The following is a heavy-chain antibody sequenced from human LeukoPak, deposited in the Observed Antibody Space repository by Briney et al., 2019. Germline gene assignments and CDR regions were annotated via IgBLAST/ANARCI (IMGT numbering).Heavy chain of an antibody. CDR1: GGSISSYY. V-gene: IGHV4-4*07. CDR3: ARFSRPNYYYYYMDV. Sequence: SETLSLTCTVSGGSISSYYWSWIRQPAGKGLEWIGRIYTSGSTNYNPSLKSRVTMSVDTSKNQFSLKLSSVTAADTAVYYCARFSRPNYYYYYMDVWGKGTTVTVSS. CDR2: IYTSGST. J-gene: IGHJ6*03.